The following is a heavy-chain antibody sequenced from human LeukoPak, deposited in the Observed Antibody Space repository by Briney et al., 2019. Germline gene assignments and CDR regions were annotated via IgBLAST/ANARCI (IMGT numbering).Heavy chain of an antibody. Sequence: SETLSLTCTVSGGSISSSSYYWGWIRQPPGKGLEWIGSIYYSGSTYYNPSLKSRVTISVDTSKNQFSLKLSSVTAADTAVYYCARRYGDYGEFDPWGQGTLVTVSS. D-gene: IGHD4-17*01. V-gene: IGHV4-39*01. J-gene: IGHJ5*02. CDR2: IYYSGST. CDR3: ARRYGDYGEFDP. CDR1: GGSISSSSYY.